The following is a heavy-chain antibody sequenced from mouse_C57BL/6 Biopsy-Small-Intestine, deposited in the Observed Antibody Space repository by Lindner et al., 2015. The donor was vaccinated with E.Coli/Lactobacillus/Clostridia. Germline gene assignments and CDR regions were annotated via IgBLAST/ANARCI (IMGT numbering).Heavy chain of an antibody. CDR2: IYPGDGDI. CDR3: ARGNYGNSHGYFDY. CDR1: AYAFSRYW. Sequence: VQLQESGAELVKPGASVKISCKVSAYAFSRYWMNWVRQRPGKGLEWIGQIYPGDGDIKYNGKFKGKATLTADKSSSTAYMQVSSLTSEDSAIYFCARGNYGNSHGYFDYWGQGTTLTVSS. V-gene: IGHV1-80*01. D-gene: IGHD1-1*01. J-gene: IGHJ2*01.